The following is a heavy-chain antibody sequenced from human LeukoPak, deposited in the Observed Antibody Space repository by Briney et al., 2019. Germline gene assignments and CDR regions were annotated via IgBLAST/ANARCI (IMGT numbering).Heavy chain of an antibody. J-gene: IGHJ4*02. CDR3: ARDDSSGYYYFDY. V-gene: IGHV1-2*02. D-gene: IGHD3-22*01. CDR2: INPNSCGT. Sequence: ASVKVSCKASGYTFTGYYMHWVRQAPGQGLEWMGWINPNSCGTNYAQKFQGRVNMTRDTSISKAYLELSRLRSDDTAVYYCARDDSSGYYYFDYWGQGTLVTVSS. CDR1: GYTFTGYY.